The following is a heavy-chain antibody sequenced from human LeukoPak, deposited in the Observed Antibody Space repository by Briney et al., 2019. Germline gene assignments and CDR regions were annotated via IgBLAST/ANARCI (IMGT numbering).Heavy chain of an antibody. Sequence: ASVKVSCKASAYTFTSYNINWVRQATGQGLEWMGWMNPNSGNTGYAQKFQGRVTMTRNTSISTAYMELSSLTPGDTAVYYCARDGSGSYYDRGWFDPWGQGTLVTVSS. V-gene: IGHV1-8*01. D-gene: IGHD3-10*01. J-gene: IGHJ5*02. CDR1: AYTFTSYN. CDR3: ARDGSGSYYDRGWFDP. CDR2: MNPNSGNT.